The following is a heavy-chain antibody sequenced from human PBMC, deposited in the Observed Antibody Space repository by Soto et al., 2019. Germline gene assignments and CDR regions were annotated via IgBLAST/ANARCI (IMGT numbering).Heavy chain of an antibody. V-gene: IGHV1-2*02. J-gene: IGHJ4*02. CDR2: IYPNTETT. CDR3: VSLQTSGWPGVH. D-gene: IGHD6-25*01. Sequence: ASVKVSCKASGYSFSGYYMQWVRQAPGQGPEWLGWIYPNTETTDSSKKFQGRVTMTSDMSTRTVYMELRDLRSDDTAVYYCVSLQTSGWPGVHWGQGTLVTVSS. CDR1: GYSFSGYY.